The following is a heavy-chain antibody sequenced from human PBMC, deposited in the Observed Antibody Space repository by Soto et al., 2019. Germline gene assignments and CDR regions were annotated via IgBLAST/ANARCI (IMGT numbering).Heavy chain of an antibody. J-gene: IGHJ4*02. V-gene: IGHV3-23*01. Sequence: GGSLRLSCAASGFTFSSYAMSWVRQAPGKGLEWVSAISGSGGSTYYADSVKGRFTISRDNSKNTLYLQMNSLRAEDTAVYYCAKDLGSAAAGTLDYWGQGTLVTSPQ. CDR1: GFTFSSYA. D-gene: IGHD6-13*01. CDR3: AKDLGSAAAGTLDY. CDR2: ISGSGGST.